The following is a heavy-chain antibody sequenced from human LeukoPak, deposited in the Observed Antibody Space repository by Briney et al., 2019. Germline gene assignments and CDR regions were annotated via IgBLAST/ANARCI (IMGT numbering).Heavy chain of an antibody. Sequence: PGGSLRLSCAASGFTFSSYAMSWVRQAPGKGLEWVSAISGSGGSTYYADSVKGRFTISRDNSKNTLYLQMNSLRAEDTAVYYCARSGSSTQADFPYNAMDVWGQGTTVTVSS. CDR1: GFTFSSYA. CDR2: ISGSGGST. V-gene: IGHV3-23*01. D-gene: IGHD1-26*01. CDR3: ARSGSSTQADFPYNAMDV. J-gene: IGHJ6*02.